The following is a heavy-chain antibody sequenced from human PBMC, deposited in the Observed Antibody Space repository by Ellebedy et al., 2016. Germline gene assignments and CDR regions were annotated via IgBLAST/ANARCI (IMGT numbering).Heavy chain of an antibody. V-gene: IGHV4-61*02. Sequence: SETLSLXXTVSGGSVSSGSYYWSWIRQPPGKGLEWIGRIYTSGSTNYNPSLKSRVTMSVDTSKNQFSLKLSSVTAADTAVYYCARGPRGWYEDYWGQGTLVTVSS. CDR2: IYTSGST. D-gene: IGHD6-19*01. J-gene: IGHJ4*02. CDR1: GGSVSSGSYY. CDR3: ARGPRGWYEDY.